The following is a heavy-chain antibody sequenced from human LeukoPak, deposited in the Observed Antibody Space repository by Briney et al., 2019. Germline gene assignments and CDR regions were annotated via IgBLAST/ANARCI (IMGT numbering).Heavy chain of an antibody. CDR1: GYTFTGYY. V-gene: IGHV1-2*02. D-gene: IGHD6-13*01. J-gene: IGHJ4*02. Sequence: SVKVSCKASGYTFTGYYMHWVRQAPGQGLEWMGWINPNSGGTNYAQKFQGRVTMTRDTSISTAYMELSRLRSDDTAVYYCARVQAAAGTWSFDYWGQGTLVTVSS. CDR2: INPNSGGT. CDR3: ARVQAAAGTWSFDY.